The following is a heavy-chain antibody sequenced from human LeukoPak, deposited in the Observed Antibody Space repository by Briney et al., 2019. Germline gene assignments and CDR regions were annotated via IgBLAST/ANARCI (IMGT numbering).Heavy chain of an antibody. J-gene: IGHJ2*01. V-gene: IGHV3-53*01. CDR3: ARDVFDRGLQWYFDL. CDR1: GFTVSTHY. D-gene: IGHD3-16*01. Sequence: PGGSHTLSCVATGFTVSTHYMSWVRQAPRKGLEWVSVIYRDGDTYYADSVKGRFTSSRDSSKNILYLQMNSLRAEDTAVYYCARDVFDRGLQWYFDLWGCGTVITVSS. CDR2: IYRDGDT.